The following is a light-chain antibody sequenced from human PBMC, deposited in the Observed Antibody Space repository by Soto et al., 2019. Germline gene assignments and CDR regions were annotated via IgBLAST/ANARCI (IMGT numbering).Light chain of an antibody. V-gene: IGKV1-27*01. Sequence: DIHLTQSPYALSASVVNRVTITCRVSQVISSYLNWYRQKPGKVPKLLIYSASNLQSGVPSRFSGSGSGTDFTLTISSLQPEDFATYYCQQLNKYPSTFGGGTKVDI. CDR2: SAS. CDR1: QVISSY. CDR3: QQLNKYPST. J-gene: IGKJ4*01.